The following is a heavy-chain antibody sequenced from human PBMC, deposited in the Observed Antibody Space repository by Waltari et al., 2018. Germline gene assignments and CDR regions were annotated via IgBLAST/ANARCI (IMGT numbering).Heavy chain of an antibody. CDR2: ISSSSTYI. CDR1: GFTFSSYS. J-gene: IGHJ4*02. V-gene: IGHV3-21*01. CDR3: AREGFWSGYRPFDY. D-gene: IGHD3-3*01. Sequence: EVQLVESGGGLVKPGGSLRLSCAASGFTFSSYSMNWVRQAPGKGLEWVSSISSSSTYIYYADSVKGRFTISRDNAKNSLYLQMNSLRAEDTAVYYCAREGFWSGYRPFDYWGQGTLVTVSS.